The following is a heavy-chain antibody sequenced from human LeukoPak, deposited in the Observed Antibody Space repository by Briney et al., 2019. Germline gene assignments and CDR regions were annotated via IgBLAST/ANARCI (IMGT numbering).Heavy chain of an antibody. D-gene: IGHD3-3*01. Sequence: SQTLSLTCTVSGGSISSGSYYWVWIRQPPGQGLEWIASIHQSGTTYYNPSLKSRVTISLDTSKNQFSLRLTSVTAADTAVYYCAREISGFWGQGTPVTVSS. CDR1: GGSISSGSYY. CDR3: AREISGF. CDR2: IHQSGTT. V-gene: IGHV4-39*07. J-gene: IGHJ4*02.